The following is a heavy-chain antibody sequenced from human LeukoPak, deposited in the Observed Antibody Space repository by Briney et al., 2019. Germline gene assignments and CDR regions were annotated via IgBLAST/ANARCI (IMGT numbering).Heavy chain of an antibody. D-gene: IGHD3-10*01. CDR2: IWYDGSNK. V-gene: IGHV3-33*01. CDR1: GFTFGSYG. CDR3: ARESSLFHAFDI. J-gene: IGHJ3*02. Sequence: GRSLRLSCAASGFTFGSYGMHWVRQAPGKGLEWVAVIWYDGSNKYYTDSVKGRFTISRDNSKNTLYLQMNSLRAEDTAVYYCARESSLFHAFDIWGQGTMVTVSS.